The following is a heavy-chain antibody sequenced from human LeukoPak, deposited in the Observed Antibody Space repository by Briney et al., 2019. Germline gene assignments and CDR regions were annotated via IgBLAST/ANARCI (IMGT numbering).Heavy chain of an antibody. D-gene: IGHD3-22*01. CDR3: ARRAGNSSAYDY. Sequence: GGSLRLSCAASGFTFTSYAMTWVRQAPGKGLEWVSSITTSSYIYYADSVKGRFTISRDNAKNSLYLQMNSLRAEDTAVYYCARRAGNSSAYDYWGQGTLVTVSS. CDR1: GFTFTSYA. V-gene: IGHV3-21*01. CDR2: ITTSSYI. J-gene: IGHJ4*02.